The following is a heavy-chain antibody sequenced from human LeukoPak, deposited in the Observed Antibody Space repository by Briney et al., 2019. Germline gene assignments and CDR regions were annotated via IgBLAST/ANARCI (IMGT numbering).Heavy chain of an antibody. J-gene: IGHJ5*02. Sequence: ASVKVSCKASGGTFSSYAISWVRQAPGQGLEWMGGIIPIFGTANYAQKFQGRVTITADESTSTAYMELSSLRSEDTAVYYCARRMTTVTTWFDPWGQGTLVTVSS. CDR3: ARRMTTVTTWFDP. CDR1: GGTFSSYA. V-gene: IGHV1-69*13. CDR2: IIPIFGTA. D-gene: IGHD4-11*01.